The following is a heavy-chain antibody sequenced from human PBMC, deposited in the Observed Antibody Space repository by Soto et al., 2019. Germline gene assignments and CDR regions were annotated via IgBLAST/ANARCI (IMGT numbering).Heavy chain of an antibody. CDR1: GFTFSSYW. Sequence: GGSLRLSCAASGFTFSSYWMSWVRQAPGKGLEWVANIKQDGSEKYYVDSVKGRFTISRDNAKNSLYLQMNSLRAEDTAVYYCARDRRYDFWSGYYDDAFDIWGQGTMVT. V-gene: IGHV3-7*01. J-gene: IGHJ3*02. D-gene: IGHD3-3*01. CDR3: ARDRRYDFWSGYYDDAFDI. CDR2: IKQDGSEK.